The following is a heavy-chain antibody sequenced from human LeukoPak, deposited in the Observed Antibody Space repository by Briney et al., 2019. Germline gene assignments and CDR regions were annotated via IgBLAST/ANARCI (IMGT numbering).Heavy chain of an antibody. Sequence: PSETLSLTCAVYGGSFSGYYWSWIRQPPGKGLEWIGEINHSGSTHYNPSLKSRVTISVDTSKNQFSLKLSSVTAADTAVYYCARAPHWFDPWGQGTLVTVSS. V-gene: IGHV4-34*01. CDR2: INHSGST. CDR1: GGSFSGYY. CDR3: ARAPHWFDP. J-gene: IGHJ5*02.